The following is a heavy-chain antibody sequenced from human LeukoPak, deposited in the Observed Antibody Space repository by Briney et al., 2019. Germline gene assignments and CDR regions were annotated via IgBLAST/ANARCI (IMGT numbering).Heavy chain of an antibody. V-gene: IGHV3-48*02. D-gene: IGHD5-12*01. CDR1: GFTFNDYI. CDR2: ISSSSDSI. Sequence: PGGSLRLSCAASGFTFNDYIMNWVRQAPGKGLEWVSYISSSSDSIYYADSVKGRFTISRDNAENSLYLQMNSLRDEDTAVYYCARAMRSGYDYWGQGTLVTVSS. CDR3: ARAMRSGYDY. J-gene: IGHJ4*02.